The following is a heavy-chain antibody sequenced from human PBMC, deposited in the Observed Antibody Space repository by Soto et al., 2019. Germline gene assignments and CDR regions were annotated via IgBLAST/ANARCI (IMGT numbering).Heavy chain of an antibody. CDR3: ARAGGLGAVAVDY. D-gene: IGHD6-19*01. V-gene: IGHV4-30-2*01. Sequence: PSETLSLTCAVSGGSIISGGYSWSWIRQPPGKGLEWIGYIYHSGSTYYNPSLKSRVTISVDRSKNQFSLKLSSVTAADTAVYYCARAGGLGAVAVDYWGQGTLVTVSS. CDR2: IYHSGST. CDR1: GGSIISGGYS. J-gene: IGHJ4*02.